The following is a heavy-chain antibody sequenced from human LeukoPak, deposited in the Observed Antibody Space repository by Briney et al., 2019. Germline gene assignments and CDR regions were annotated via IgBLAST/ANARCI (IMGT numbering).Heavy chain of an antibody. CDR1: GGSIGSYY. J-gene: IGHJ5*02. V-gene: IGHV4-59*01. D-gene: IGHD6-13*01. CDR2: IYYSGST. Sequence: PSETLSLTCTVSGGSIGSYYWSWIRQPPGKGLEWIGYIYYSGSTNYNPSLKSRVTISVDTSKNQFSLKLSSVTAADTAVYYCARLQQLVPSWFDPWGQGTLVTVSS. CDR3: ARLQQLVPSWFDP.